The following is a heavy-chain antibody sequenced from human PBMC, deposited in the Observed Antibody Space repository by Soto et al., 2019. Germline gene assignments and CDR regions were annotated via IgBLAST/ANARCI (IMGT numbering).Heavy chain of an antibody. J-gene: IGHJ4*02. CDR2: IYWDDDK. CDR3: ADGRTWIQFWSEGAYFDY. Sequence: QITLKESGPTLVKPTQTLTLTCTFSGFSLSTSGVGVGWIRQPPGKALEWLALIYWDDDKHYSPSLKSGLTLTKDXXKXQXARTMTNMDPVDTATYYCADGRTWIQFWSEGAYFDYWRQGTLVTVSS. D-gene: IGHD5-18*01. V-gene: IGHV2-5*02. CDR1: GFSLSTSGVG.